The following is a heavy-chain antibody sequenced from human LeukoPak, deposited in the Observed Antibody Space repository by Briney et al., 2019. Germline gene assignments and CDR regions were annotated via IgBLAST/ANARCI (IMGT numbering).Heavy chain of an antibody. CDR3: ARPARSGSYHYYYYGMDV. Sequence: ASVKVSCKASGGTFSSYAISWVRQAPGQGLEWMGGIIPIFGTANYAQKFQGRVTITADESTSTAYMELSSPRSEDTAVYYCARPARSGSYHYYYYGMDVWGQGTTVTVSS. CDR2: IIPIFGTA. J-gene: IGHJ6*02. V-gene: IGHV1-69*13. CDR1: GGTFSSYA. D-gene: IGHD1-26*01.